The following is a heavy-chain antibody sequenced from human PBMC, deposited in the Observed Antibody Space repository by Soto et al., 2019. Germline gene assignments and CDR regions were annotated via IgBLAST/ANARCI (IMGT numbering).Heavy chain of an antibody. CDR3: ARESEDLTSNFDY. V-gene: IGHV3-21*04. Sequence: GGSLRLSCAASGFTFTRYSMNWVRQAPGKGLEWVSSISSTTNYIYYADSMKGRFTVSRDNAKNSVYLEMNSLSAEDTAVYYCARESEDLTSNFDYWSQGTLVTVSS. CDR2: ISSTTNYI. J-gene: IGHJ4*02. CDR1: GFTFTRYS.